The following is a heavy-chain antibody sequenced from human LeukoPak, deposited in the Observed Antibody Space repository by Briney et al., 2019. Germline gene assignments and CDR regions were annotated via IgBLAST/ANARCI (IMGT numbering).Heavy chain of an antibody. D-gene: IGHD3-3*01. Sequence: GASAKVSCKASGYTFTSYDINWVRQATGQGLEWMGWMNPNSGNTGYAQKFQGRVTTTRNTSISTAYMELSSLRSEDTAVYYCARTYYDFWSGYNWFDPWGQGTLVTVSS. CDR2: MNPNSGNT. V-gene: IGHV1-8*03. CDR3: ARTYYDFWSGYNWFDP. CDR1: GYTFTSYD. J-gene: IGHJ5*02.